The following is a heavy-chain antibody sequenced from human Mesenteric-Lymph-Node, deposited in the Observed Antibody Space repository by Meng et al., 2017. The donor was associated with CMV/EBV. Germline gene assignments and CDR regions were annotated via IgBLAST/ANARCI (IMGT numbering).Heavy chain of an antibody. CDR3: AKDEGGYYFDY. D-gene: IGHD3-16*01. CDR1: GFTFSRYW. J-gene: IGHJ4*02. CDR2: IWYDGSNK. Sequence: GESLKISCVASGFTFSRYWMNWVRQGPGQGLEWVAVIWYDGSNKYYADSVKGRFTISRDNSKNTLYLQMNSLRAEDTAVYYCAKDEGGYYFDYWGQGTLVTVSS. V-gene: IGHV3-33*06.